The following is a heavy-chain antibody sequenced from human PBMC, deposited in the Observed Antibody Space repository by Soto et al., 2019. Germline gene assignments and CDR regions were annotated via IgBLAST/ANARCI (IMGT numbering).Heavy chain of an antibody. CDR1: GFTFSSYD. Sequence: EVQLVESGGGLVQPGGSLRLSCAASGFTFSSYDMHWVRQATGKGLEWVSAIGTAGDTYYPGSVKGRFTISRENAKNSLYPPMNRLRAGDTAVYSCARDSRRYGSGSDYKGRSGHFDLWGRGTLVTVSS. CDR2: IGTAGDT. D-gene: IGHD3-10*01. J-gene: IGHJ2*01. CDR3: ARDSRRYGSGSDYKGRSGHFDL. V-gene: IGHV3-13*04.